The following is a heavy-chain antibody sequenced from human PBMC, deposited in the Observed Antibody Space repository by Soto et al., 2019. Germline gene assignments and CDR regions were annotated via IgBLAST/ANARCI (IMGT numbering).Heavy chain of an antibody. V-gene: IGHV3-23*05. CDR1: GLPHSNFA. CDR2: IYGSGRGI. J-gene: IGHJ6*03. Sequence: GGSLRLSCTASGLPHSNFAMMWVRQAPGKGLECISGIYGSGRGIEYADSVKGRFTISRDNSKNTVYLEMTDLRADDTAVYYCAKDAVYSDGSWPMAHWGSGTKVALPS. CDR3: AKDAVYSDGSWPMAH. D-gene: IGHD5-18*01.